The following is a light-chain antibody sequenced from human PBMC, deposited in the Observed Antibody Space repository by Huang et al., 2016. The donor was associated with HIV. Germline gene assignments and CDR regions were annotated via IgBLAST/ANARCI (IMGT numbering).Light chain of an antibody. CDR3: QQSYSALGLT. V-gene: IGKV1-39*01. CDR2: VAS. J-gene: IGKJ4*01. CDR1: QSIGNY. Sequence: DIQMTQSPSSLSASVGDRVTIACRESQSIGNYLNWYQQKRGKAPRLLIHVASSLQSGVPSRFSGSGSGTDFTLTISSLQPEDCATYYCQQSYSALGLTFGGGTKVEIK.